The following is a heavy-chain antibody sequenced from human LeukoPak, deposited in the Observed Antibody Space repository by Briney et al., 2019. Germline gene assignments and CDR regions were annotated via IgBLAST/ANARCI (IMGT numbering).Heavy chain of an antibody. CDR1: GGSISSYY. V-gene: IGHV4-59*08. Sequence: SETLSLTCTVSGGSISSYYWSWIRQPPGKGLEWIGYIYYSGSTNYNPSLKSRVTISVDTSKNQFSLKLSSVTAADTAVYYCARLGDRGWFDPWGQGTLVTVSS. J-gene: IGHJ5*02. CDR2: IYYSGST. CDR3: ARLGDRGWFDP. D-gene: IGHD4-17*01.